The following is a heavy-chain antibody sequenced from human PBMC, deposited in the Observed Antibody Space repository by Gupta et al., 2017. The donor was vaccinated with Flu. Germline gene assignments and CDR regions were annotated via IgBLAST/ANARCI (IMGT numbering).Heavy chain of an antibody. Sequence: QLQLQESGPGLVKPSETLSLTCTVSGGSISSSSYYWGWIRQPPGKGLEWIGSIYYSGSTYYNPSLKSRVTISVDTSKNQFSLKLSSVTAADTAVYYCASYSSSSSYYYYMDVWGKGTTVTVSS. CDR2: IYYSGST. CDR3: ASYSSSSSYYYYMDV. D-gene: IGHD6-6*01. V-gene: IGHV4-39*01. J-gene: IGHJ6*03. CDR1: GGSISSSSYY.